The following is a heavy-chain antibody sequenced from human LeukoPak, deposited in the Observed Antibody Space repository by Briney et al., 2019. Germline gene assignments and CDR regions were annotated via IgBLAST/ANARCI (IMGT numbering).Heavy chain of an antibody. Sequence: ASVKVSCKASGYTFTGYYMHWVRQAPGQGLGWMGWINPTSGGTNYAQKFQGRVTMTRDTSITTAYMELSRLRSDDTAMYYCARDFLRGGLAPGYWGQGTLVTVSS. V-gene: IGHV1-2*02. D-gene: IGHD2/OR15-2a*01. CDR1: GYTFTGYY. CDR3: ARDFLRGGLAPGY. J-gene: IGHJ4*02. CDR2: INPTSGGT.